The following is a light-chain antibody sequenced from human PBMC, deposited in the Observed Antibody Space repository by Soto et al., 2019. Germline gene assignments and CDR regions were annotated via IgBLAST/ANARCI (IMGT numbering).Light chain of an antibody. V-gene: IGKV3-15*01. CDR2: GET. Sequence: MMITPSPATLSEYRGDRSTPSCRASQSVSTLLAWYQQKPGQAPRLLIHGETTRATGIPASFSGSGSGTEFTLTSGGLQSEDFPVYYCQQYDNWPRTLGQGTKVE. CDR3: QQYDNWPRT. CDR1: QSVSTL. J-gene: IGKJ1*01.